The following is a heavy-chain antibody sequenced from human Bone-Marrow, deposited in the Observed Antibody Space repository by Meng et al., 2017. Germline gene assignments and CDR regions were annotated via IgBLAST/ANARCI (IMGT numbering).Heavy chain of an antibody. V-gene: IGHV1-2*02. CDR1: GYTFTGYY. CDR3: AREGGPDKWFDP. Sequence: QVQLVQSGAKVKKAGASVTVSCKASGYTFTGYYIHWVRQAPGQGLEWMGWLNPNGGGTYYAQQFQGRVTMTRDTSINTAYLELSRLTSADTAVYYCAREGGPDKWFDPWGQGTLVTVSS. CDR2: LNPNGGGT. J-gene: IGHJ5*02. D-gene: IGHD2-15*01.